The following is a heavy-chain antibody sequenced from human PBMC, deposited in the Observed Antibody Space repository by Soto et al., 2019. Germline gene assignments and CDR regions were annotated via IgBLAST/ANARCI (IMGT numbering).Heavy chain of an antibody. CDR1: GFTFTRYS. CDR2: ISSTTNYI. J-gene: IGHJ4*02. Sequence: SLRLSCAASGFTFTRYSMNWVRQAPGKGLEWVSSISSTTNYIYYGDSMKGRFTISRDDAKNSLYLEMNSLRAEDTAVYYCARESEDLTSNFDYWGQGTLVTVS. CDR3: ARESEDLTSNFDY. V-gene: IGHV3-21*06.